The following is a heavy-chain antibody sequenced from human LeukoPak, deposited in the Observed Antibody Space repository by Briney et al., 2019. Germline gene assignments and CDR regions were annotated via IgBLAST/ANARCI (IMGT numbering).Heavy chain of an antibody. CDR1: GGSISSYY. D-gene: IGHD3-3*01. V-gene: IGHV4-59*01. Sequence: ASETLSLTCTVSGGSISSYYWSWIRQPPGKGLEWIGYVYYTGSTNYNPSLKSRVTISVDTSKNHFSLELSSVTAADTAVYYCARGSQRITVFGVVTDYWGQGTLVTVSS. CDR3: ARGSQRITVFGVVTDY. J-gene: IGHJ4*02. CDR2: VYYTGST.